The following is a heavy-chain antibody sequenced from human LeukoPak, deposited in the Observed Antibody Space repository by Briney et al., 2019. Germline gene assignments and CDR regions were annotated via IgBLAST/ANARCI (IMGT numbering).Heavy chain of an antibody. CDR1: GFTFSSYS. Sequence: GGSLRLSCAASGFTFSSYSMNWVRRAPGKGLEWVSSISSSSSYIYYADSVKGRFTISRDNAKNSLYLQMNSLRAEDTAVYYCARVRRRDGYNPGGLDYWGQGTLVTDSS. J-gene: IGHJ4*02. CDR2: ISSSSSYI. CDR3: ARVRRRDGYNPGGLDY. D-gene: IGHD5-24*01. V-gene: IGHV3-21*01.